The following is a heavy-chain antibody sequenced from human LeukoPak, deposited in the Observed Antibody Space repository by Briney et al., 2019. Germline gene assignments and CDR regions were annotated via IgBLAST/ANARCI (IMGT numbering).Heavy chain of an antibody. CDR3: AKNYYDSSGLFDY. Sequence: ETLSLTCAVYGGSFSGYYWSWIRQPPGKGLEWVSSISSSSSYIYYADSVKGRFTISRDNAKNSLHLQMNSLRAEDTAVYYCAKNYYDSSGLFDYWGQGTLVIVSS. J-gene: IGHJ4*02. CDR1: GGSFSGYY. V-gene: IGHV3-21*01. D-gene: IGHD3-22*01. CDR2: ISSSSSYI.